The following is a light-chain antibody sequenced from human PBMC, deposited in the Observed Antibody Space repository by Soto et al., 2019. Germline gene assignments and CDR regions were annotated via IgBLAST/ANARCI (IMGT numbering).Light chain of an antibody. CDR1: QSVSSY. CDR3: KQRSKCP. CDR2: DAS. J-gene: IGKJ3*01. V-gene: IGKV3-11*01. Sequence: EIVLTQSPATLSLSPGERATLSCRASQSVSSYLAWYQQKPGQAPRLLIYDASNSATGIPARFSGSGSGTDFTLTISSLEPEDFAVYYCKQRSKCPFGPWNKVDI.